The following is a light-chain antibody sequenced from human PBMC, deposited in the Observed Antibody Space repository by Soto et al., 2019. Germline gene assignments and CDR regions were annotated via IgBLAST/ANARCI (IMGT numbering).Light chain of an antibody. CDR2: EVS. Sequence: QSVLTQPASVSGSPGQSITISCTGTSSDVGSYNYVSWYQQHPGKVPKLMIYEVSNRPSGVSNRFSGSKSGNTASLTISGLQAEDEADYHCSSYTSSSPVVFGGGTKLTVL. V-gene: IGLV2-14*01. J-gene: IGLJ2*01. CDR3: SSYTSSSPVV. CDR1: SSDVGSYNY.